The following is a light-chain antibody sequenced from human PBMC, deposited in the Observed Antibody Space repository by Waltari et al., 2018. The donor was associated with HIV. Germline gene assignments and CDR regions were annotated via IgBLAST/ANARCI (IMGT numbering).Light chain of an antibody. CDR2: WAS. CDR3: QQYYITQYS. Sequence: DIVMTQSPDSLAVSLGSRANINCKSSQSVFNSSNSKNYLAWYQQKPGQTPKLLIYWASNRESGVPDRFSVSGSGTDFTLTISSLRSEDVAVYYCQQYYITQYSFGQGTKLEIK. V-gene: IGKV4-1*01. J-gene: IGKJ2*03. CDR1: QSVFNSSNSKNY.